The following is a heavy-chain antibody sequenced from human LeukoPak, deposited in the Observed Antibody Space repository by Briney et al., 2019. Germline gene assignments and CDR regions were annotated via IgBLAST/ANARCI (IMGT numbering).Heavy chain of an antibody. CDR2: IWYDGNNK. V-gene: IGHV3-33*01. Sequence: GGSLRLSCAASGFTFSSFGMHWVRQAPGKGLEWVAVIWYDGNNKYYADSVKGRFTISRANSKNTLYLQMNSLRAEDTAVYYCARAFTSTGYYYVEYWGQGTLVTVSS. CDR3: ARAFTSTGYYYVEY. CDR1: GFTFSSFG. D-gene: IGHD3-22*01. J-gene: IGHJ4*02.